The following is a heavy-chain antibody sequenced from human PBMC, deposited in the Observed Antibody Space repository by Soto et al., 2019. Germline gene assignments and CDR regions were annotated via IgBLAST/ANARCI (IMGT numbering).Heavy chain of an antibody. CDR3: ARDLAKGGGSAGFDY. D-gene: IGHD1-26*01. Sequence: ASVNGPYQASGEGFPTDYRLLVRQAPGQGFEWMGWINPKSGGTKFPQKFQGRVTMTRDTSLSTVYMTLTRLTSDDTAVYYCARDLAKGGGSAGFDYWGQGTLVNLSS. CDR1: GEGFPTDY. V-gene: IGHV1-2*02. CDR2: INPKSGGT. J-gene: IGHJ4*01.